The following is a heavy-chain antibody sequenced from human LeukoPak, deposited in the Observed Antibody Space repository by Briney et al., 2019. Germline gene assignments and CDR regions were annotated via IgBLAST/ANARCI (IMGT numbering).Heavy chain of an antibody. V-gene: IGHV4-39*01. J-gene: IGHJ6*02. CDR1: GGSISSSSYY. CDR3: ARHDHGSSSWYCYYYGMDV. D-gene: IGHD6-13*01. CDR2: IYYSGST. Sequence: PSETLSLTCTVSGGSISSSSYYWGWIRQPPGKGLEWIGSIYYSGSTYYNPSLKSRVTISVDTSKNQFSLKLSSVTAADTAVYYCARHDHGSSSWYCYYYGMDVWGQGTTVTVSS.